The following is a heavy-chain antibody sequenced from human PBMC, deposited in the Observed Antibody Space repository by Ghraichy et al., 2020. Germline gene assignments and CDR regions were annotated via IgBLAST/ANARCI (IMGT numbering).Heavy chain of an antibody. V-gene: IGHV3-7*03. Sequence: GESLNISCAASGFTFSSYWMSWVRQAPGKGLEWVANIKQDGSEKYYVDSVKCRFTISRDNAKNSLYLQMNILRAEDTAVYYCARDITMVRGVISSYYGMDVWGQGTTVTVSS. D-gene: IGHD3-10*01. CDR1: GFTFSSYW. CDR3: ARDITMVRGVISSYYGMDV. CDR2: IKQDGSEK. J-gene: IGHJ6*02.